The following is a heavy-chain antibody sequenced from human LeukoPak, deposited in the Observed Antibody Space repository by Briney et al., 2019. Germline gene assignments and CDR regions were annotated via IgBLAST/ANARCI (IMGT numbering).Heavy chain of an antibody. CDR3: VRGVYASGSSP. D-gene: IGHD3-10*01. CDR2: IISDGSS. Sequence: GGSLRLSCEASGFTLSNYWMYWVRQAPGKGLVWVSRIISDGSSNYADSVKGRFTISRDNAKNTLYLQMNSLRAEDTAVYYCVRGVYASGSSPWGQGTLDTVSS. V-gene: IGHV3-74*01. CDR1: GFTLSNYW. J-gene: IGHJ5*02.